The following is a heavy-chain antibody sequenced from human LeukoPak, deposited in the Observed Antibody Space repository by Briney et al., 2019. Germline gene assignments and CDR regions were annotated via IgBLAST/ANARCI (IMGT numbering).Heavy chain of an antibody. CDR2: IKQDGSEK. J-gene: IGHJ4*02. CDR1: GFTFSSYW. CDR3: ARASSAAAGHLFDY. V-gene: IGHV3-7*01. D-gene: IGHD6-13*01. Sequence: GGSLRLSCAASGFTFSSYWMSWVRQAPGKGVEWVANIKQDGSEKYYVDSVKGRFTISRDNAKNSLYLQMNSLRAEDTAVYYCARASSAAAGHLFDYWGQGTLVTVSS.